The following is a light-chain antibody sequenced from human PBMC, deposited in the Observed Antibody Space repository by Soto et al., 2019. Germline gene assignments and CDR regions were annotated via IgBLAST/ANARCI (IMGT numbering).Light chain of an antibody. CDR1: SSDVGGYNY. Sequence: QSVLTQPASVSGSPGQSITISCTGTSSDVGGYNYVSWYQQHPGKAPKLMIYDVSNRPSGVSNRFSGSKSGNTASLTISGLQAEDDADYYCSSYTSSSTEVLGNGTKFTVL. V-gene: IGLV2-14*01. CDR3: SSYTSSSTEV. CDR2: DVS. J-gene: IGLJ1*01.